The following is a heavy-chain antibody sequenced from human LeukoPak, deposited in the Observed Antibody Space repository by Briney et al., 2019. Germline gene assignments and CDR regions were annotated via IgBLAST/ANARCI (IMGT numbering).Heavy chain of an antibody. J-gene: IGHJ4*02. Sequence: GGSLRLSCEASGFSFSSYWMTWVRQAPEKGLEWVSTISHVGGTYYADSVRGRFTISRDDSKNMVYLQMDSLRAEDTAVYYCAKDREYDDSCDYNGWGQGTLVTVSS. CDR2: ISHVGGT. CDR1: GFSFSSYW. V-gene: IGHV3-23*01. D-gene: IGHD3-22*01. CDR3: AKDREYDDSCDYNG.